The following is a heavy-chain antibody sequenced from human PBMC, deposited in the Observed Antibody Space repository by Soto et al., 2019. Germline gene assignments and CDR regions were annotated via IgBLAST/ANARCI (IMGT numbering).Heavy chain of an antibody. Sequence: GGSLRLSCAASGFTFDDYTMHWVRQAPGKGLEWVSLIRWYGGSTYYADSVKGLFTISRDNSKNSLYLQMNSLRTEDTALYYCARESYDAFDIWGQGTMVTVSS. CDR3: ARESYDAFDI. CDR2: IRWYGGST. V-gene: IGHV3-43*01. D-gene: IGHD1-26*01. J-gene: IGHJ3*02. CDR1: GFTFDDYT.